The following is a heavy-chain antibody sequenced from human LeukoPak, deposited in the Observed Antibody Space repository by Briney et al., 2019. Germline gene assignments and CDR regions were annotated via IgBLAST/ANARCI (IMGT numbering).Heavy chain of an antibody. V-gene: IGHV3-23*01. D-gene: IGHD3-9*01. CDR1: GFTFSSSA. J-gene: IGHJ4*02. Sequence: KTGGSLRLSCAASGFTFSSSAMSWVRQAPGKGLEWVSAISGSGGSTYFAHSVKGRFTISRDNSRNTLYLQMNSLRAEDTALYYCAKGTTGGRYFGWLSTYFDYWGQGTLVTVSS. CDR2: ISGSGGST. CDR3: AKGTTGGRYFGWLSTYFDY.